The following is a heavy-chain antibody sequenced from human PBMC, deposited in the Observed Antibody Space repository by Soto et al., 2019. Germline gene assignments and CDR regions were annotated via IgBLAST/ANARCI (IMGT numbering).Heavy chain of an antibody. V-gene: IGHV3-21*01. J-gene: IGHJ6*02. Sequence: EVQLVESGGGLVKPGGSLRLSCAASGFTFSSYSMNWVRQAPGKGLEWVSSISSSSSYIYYADSVKGRFTISRDNAKNSLYLQMNSLRAEDTAVYYCARDIIAAAGYYGMDVWGQGTTVTVSS. CDR2: ISSSSSYI. CDR1: GFTFSSYS. CDR3: ARDIIAAAGYYGMDV. D-gene: IGHD2-21*01.